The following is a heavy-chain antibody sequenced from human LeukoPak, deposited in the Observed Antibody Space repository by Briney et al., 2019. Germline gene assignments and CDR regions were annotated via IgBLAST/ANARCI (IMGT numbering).Heavy chain of an antibody. V-gene: IGHV3-48*04. D-gene: IGHD3-10*01. Sequence: GGSLRLSCAASGFTLSSYSMNWVRQGPGKGLEWLSYISSGSSTIYYADSVKGRFTISRDNTKNSLYLQMNRLRAEDTAVYYCARDRYGSGNYYLDYWGQGTLVTVSS. CDR2: ISSGSSTI. J-gene: IGHJ4*02. CDR1: GFTLSSYS. CDR3: ARDRYGSGNYYLDY.